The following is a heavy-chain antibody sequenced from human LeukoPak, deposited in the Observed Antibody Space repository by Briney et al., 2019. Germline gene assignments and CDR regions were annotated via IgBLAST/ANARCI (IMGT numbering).Heavy chain of an antibody. CDR3: ARLKLGAYFDL. D-gene: IGHD3-16*01. CDR1: GGSTSSDY. J-gene: IGHJ2*01. V-gene: IGHV4-59*08. CDR2: VYNSGDT. Sequence: SETLSLTCTVSGGSTSSDYWSWIRQSPGKGLEWVGYVYNSGDTGKNPSLKSRVTILLDTSKNQCPLKRTSVRAADTAVYFCARLKLGAYFDLWGRGTLVTVSS.